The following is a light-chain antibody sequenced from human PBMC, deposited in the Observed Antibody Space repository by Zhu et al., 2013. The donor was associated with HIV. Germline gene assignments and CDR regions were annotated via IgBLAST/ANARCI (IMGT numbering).Light chain of an antibody. J-gene: IGKJ1*01. Sequence: DIQMTQSPSTLSASVGDRVTITCRASQSISTYLNWYQQRPGTAPKLLIYVASSLQSGVPSRFNGSGSGTDFSLTISSLQPEDFASYYCQRSYSTPRTFGQGTKVEI. CDR1: QSISTY. V-gene: IGKV1-39*01. CDR3: QRSYSTPRT. CDR2: VAS.